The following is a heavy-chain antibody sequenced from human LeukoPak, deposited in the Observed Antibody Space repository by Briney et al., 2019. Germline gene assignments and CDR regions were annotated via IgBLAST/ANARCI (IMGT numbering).Heavy chain of an antibody. J-gene: IGHJ4*02. V-gene: IGHV3-23*01. CDR3: AKDAVSSGYWDY. CDR2: ISGSGAYT. CDR1: GFTFSSHA. D-gene: IGHD3-22*01. Sequence: PGGSLRLSCAASGFTFSSHAVSWVRQAPGKGLEWVSGISGSGAYTYHADSVKGRFTISRDNSKNTVYLQMNSLRADDTAVYYCAKDAVSSGYWDYWGQGTLVTVPS.